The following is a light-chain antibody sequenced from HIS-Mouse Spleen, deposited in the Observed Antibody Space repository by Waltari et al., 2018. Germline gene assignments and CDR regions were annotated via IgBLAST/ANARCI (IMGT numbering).Light chain of an antibody. V-gene: IGLV2-23*01. Sequence: QSALTQPASVSGSPGQSITLSCTGTSSDVGSYKLVPWYQQPPGKAPKLMIYEGSKRPSGVSNRFSGSKSGNTASLTISGLQAEDEADYYCCSYAGSSTSVVFGGGTKLTVL. CDR3: CSYAGSSTSVV. CDR1: SSDVGSYKL. J-gene: IGLJ2*01. CDR2: EGS.